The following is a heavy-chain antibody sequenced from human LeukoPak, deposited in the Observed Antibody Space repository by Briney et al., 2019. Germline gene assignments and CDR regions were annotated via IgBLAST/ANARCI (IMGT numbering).Heavy chain of an antibody. J-gene: IGHJ4*02. Sequence: PGGSLRLSCAASGFTFSSYAMSWIRQPPGKGLEWIGEINHSGSTNYNPSLKSRVTISVDTSKNQFSLKLSSVTAADTAVYYCARPKDSSSWGFDYWGQGTLVPVSS. D-gene: IGHD6-13*01. V-gene: IGHV4-34*01. CDR2: INHSGST. CDR3: ARPKDSSSWGFDY. CDR1: GFTFSSYA.